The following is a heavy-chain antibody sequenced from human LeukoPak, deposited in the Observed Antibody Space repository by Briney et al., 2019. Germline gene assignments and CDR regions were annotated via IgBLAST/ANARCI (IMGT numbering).Heavy chain of an antibody. Sequence: SETLSLTCTVSGGSISSYYWTWIRQSPGKGLEWIGYIYYSGSTNYNASLKSRVTISVDTSKNQFSLKLSSVTAADTAVYYCASLFGYSYDFDYWGQGTLVTVSS. J-gene: IGHJ4*02. D-gene: IGHD5-18*01. CDR1: GGSISSYY. V-gene: IGHV4-59*12. CDR3: ASLFGYSYDFDY. CDR2: IYYSGST.